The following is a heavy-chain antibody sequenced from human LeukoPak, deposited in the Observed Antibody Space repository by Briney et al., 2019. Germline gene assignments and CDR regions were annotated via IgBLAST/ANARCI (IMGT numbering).Heavy chain of an antibody. CDR3: ARAAEGAAAGTVDY. CDR2: IKQDGSEK. V-gene: IGHV3-7*01. Sequence: PGGSLRLSCAASGFTFSSYWMSWVRQAPGKGLEWVANIKQDGSEKYYVDSVKGRFTISRDNAKNSLYLQMNSLRAEDTAVYYCARAAEGAAAGTVDYWGQGTLVTVSS. D-gene: IGHD6-13*01. CDR1: GFTFSSYW. J-gene: IGHJ4*02.